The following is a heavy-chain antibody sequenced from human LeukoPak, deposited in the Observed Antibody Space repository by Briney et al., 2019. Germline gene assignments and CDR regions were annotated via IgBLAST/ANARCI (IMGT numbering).Heavy chain of an antibody. Sequence: PGGSLRLSCAASGFTFSNNAMSWVRQAPGKGLDWVSTISGSGATYYADSMKGRFTISRDNSKNTLYLQMNSLRAEDTAVYYCARDPAQDCSRTSCYTGMTFFDYWGQGTLVTVSS. CDR2: ISGSGAT. V-gene: IGHV3-23*01. CDR1: GFTFSNNA. J-gene: IGHJ4*02. CDR3: ARDPAQDCSRTSCYTGMTFFDY. D-gene: IGHD2-2*02.